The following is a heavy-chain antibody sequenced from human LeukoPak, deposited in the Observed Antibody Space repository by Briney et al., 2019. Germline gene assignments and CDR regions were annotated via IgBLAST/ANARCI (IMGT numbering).Heavy chain of an antibody. Sequence: ASVKVSCKASGYTFTGYYMYWVRQAPGQGLEWMGWINPNSGGTNYAQKLQGRVTMTTDTSTSTAYMEVRSLRSDGTAVYYCAREESIGSYQFLHDYWGQGTLVTVSS. D-gene: IGHD1-26*01. CDR1: GYTFTGYY. J-gene: IGHJ4*02. V-gene: IGHV1-2*02. CDR2: INPNSGGT. CDR3: AREESIGSYQFLHDY.